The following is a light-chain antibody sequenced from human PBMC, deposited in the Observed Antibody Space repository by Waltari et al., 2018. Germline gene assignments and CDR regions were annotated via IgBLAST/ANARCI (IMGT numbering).Light chain of an antibody. J-gene: IGLJ2*01. Sequence: SYELTQPPSVSVSPGQTASITCSGDRLGDKYAFWYQQKPGQSPVLVIYEDKKRPSGIPERFSGSNSGNTATLTISETQAMDEADYYCQAWDSNTVVFGGGTKLTVL. V-gene: IGLV3-1*01. CDR3: QAWDSNTVV. CDR2: EDK. CDR1: RLGDKY.